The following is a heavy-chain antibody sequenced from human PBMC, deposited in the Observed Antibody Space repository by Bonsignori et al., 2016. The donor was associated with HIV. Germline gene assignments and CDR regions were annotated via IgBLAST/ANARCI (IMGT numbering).Heavy chain of an antibody. Sequence: WIRQPPGKGLEWISTISDSGYNTYYADSVKGRFTISRDSSKNTVSLQLNSLRVEDTALYYCAKLHYCSSSTCHLPPSFDVWGQGALVTVSS. CDR3: AKLHYCSSSTCHLPPSFDV. CDR2: ISDSGYNT. V-gene: IGHV3-23*01. J-gene: IGHJ4*02. D-gene: IGHD2-2*01.